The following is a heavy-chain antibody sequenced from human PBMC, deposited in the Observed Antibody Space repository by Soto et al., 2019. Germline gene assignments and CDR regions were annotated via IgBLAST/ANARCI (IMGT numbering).Heavy chain of an antibody. Sequence: QVQLVESGGGVVQPGRSLRLSCAASGFTFSSYAMHWVRQAPGKGLEWVAVISYDGSTKYYADSVKGRFTISRDNSKNALYLQMNSLRAEDTAVYYCARDSSYCSSTSCYALRFLEWVSYGMDVWGQGTKVTVSS. V-gene: IGHV3-30-3*01. CDR1: GFTFSSYA. D-gene: IGHD2-2*01. J-gene: IGHJ6*02. CDR3: ARDSSYCSSTSCYALRFLEWVSYGMDV. CDR2: ISYDGSTK.